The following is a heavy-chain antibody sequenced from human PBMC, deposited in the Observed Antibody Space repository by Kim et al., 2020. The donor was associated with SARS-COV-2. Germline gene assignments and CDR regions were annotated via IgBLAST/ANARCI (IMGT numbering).Heavy chain of an antibody. CDR3: ATLGLTGTTLPFDY. CDR1: GGSISSSSYY. Sequence: SETLSLTCTVSGGSISSSSYYWGWIRQPPGKGLEWIGSIYYSGNTYYNPSLKSRVTISVDTSKNQFSLKLSSVTAADTAVYYCATLGLTGTTLPFDYWGQGTLVTVSS. CDR2: IYYSGNT. D-gene: IGHD1-20*01. V-gene: IGHV4-39*07. J-gene: IGHJ4*02.